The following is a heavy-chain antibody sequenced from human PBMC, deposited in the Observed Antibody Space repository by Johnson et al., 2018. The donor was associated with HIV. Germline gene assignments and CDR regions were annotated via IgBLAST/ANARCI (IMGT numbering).Heavy chain of an antibody. CDR2: IRYDGSNR. V-gene: IGHV3-33*08. D-gene: IGHD1-1*01. CDR1: GFTFGTFA. CDR3: ARDGSNFGAFDI. Sequence: VQLVESGGGLIQPGRSLRLSCAASGFTFGTFAMHWVRQAPGKGLEWVAFIRYDGSNRYYADSVKGRFTISRDNSKNTLYLQMNSLRAEDTAVYYCARDGSNFGAFDIWGQGTMVTVSS. J-gene: IGHJ3*02.